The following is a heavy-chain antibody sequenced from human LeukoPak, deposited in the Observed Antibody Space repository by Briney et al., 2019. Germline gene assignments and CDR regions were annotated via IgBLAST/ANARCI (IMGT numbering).Heavy chain of an antibody. CDR2: ISAYNGNT. J-gene: IGHJ4*02. V-gene: IGHV1-18*04. D-gene: IGHD3-3*01. CDR3: ARANYDFWSGYYYNFDY. CDR1: GYTFTGYY. Sequence: ASVKVSCKASGYTFTGYYMHWVRQAPGQGLEWMGWISAYNGNTNYAQKLQGRVTMTTDTSTSTAYMELRSLRSDDTAVYYCARANYDFWSGYYYNFDYWGQGTLVTVSS.